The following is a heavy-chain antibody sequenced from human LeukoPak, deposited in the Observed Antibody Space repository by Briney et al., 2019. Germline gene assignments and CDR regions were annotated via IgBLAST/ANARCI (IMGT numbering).Heavy chain of an antibody. CDR1: GYSFTSYW. V-gene: IGHV5-51*01. Sequence: GESLHITFQGSGYSFTSYWIGWVRQMPGKGLEWMGIIYPGDSDTRYSPSFQGQVTISADKSISTAYLQWSSLKASDSAMYYCATNTMFRGIHAFDIWGQGSSVTVSS. J-gene: IGHJ3*02. CDR2: IYPGDSDT. D-gene: IGHD3-10*01. CDR3: ATNTMFRGIHAFDI.